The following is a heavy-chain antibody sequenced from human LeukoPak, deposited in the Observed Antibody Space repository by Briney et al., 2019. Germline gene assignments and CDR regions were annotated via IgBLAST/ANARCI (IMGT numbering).Heavy chain of an antibody. D-gene: IGHD6-13*01. V-gene: IGHV3-30*18. J-gene: IGHJ4*02. CDR2: ISHGGSNE. CDR3: AKDLEPYSSSWPADY. CDR1: GFTFSTCG. Sequence: GRSLRLSCAASGFTFSTCGMHWVRQAPGKGLEWVALISHGGSNEYYADSVKGRFIISRDNSKNTLYLQMNSLRAEDTAVYYCAKDLEPYSSSWPADYWGQGTLVTVSS.